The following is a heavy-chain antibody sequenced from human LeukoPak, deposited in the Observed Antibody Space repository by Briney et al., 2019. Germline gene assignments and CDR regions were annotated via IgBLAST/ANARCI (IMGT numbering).Heavy chain of an antibody. CDR3: VRLGDSSGYYDY. D-gene: IGHD3-22*01. Sequence: GGSLRLSCAASGFTFSPYWMSWARQAPGKGLEWVASIKPDGSGKYYVDSVKGRFTISRDNAKNALYLQLNSLRAEDTAVYFCVRLGDSSGYYDYWGQGTLVTVSS. V-gene: IGHV3-7*01. J-gene: IGHJ4*02. CDR2: IKPDGSGK. CDR1: GFTFSPYW.